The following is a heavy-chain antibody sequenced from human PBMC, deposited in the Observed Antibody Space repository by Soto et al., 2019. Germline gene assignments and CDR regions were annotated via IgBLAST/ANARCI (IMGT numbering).Heavy chain of an antibody. Sequence: SVKVSCKASGGTFSSYTISWVRQAPGQGLEWMGRIIPILGIANYAQKFQGRVTITADKSTSTAYMELSSLRSEDTAVYYCASYSNYGTNWFDPWGQGTLVTVSS. D-gene: IGHD4-4*01. J-gene: IGHJ5*02. CDR2: IIPILGIA. CDR1: GGTFSSYT. CDR3: ASYSNYGTNWFDP. V-gene: IGHV1-69*02.